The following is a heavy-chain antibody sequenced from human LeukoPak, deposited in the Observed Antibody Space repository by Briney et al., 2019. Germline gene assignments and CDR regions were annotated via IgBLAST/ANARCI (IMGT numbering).Heavy chain of an antibody. Sequence: PGGSLRLSCAASGFTFSSYAMSWVRQAPGKGLECVSSISGSGAYTFYAESVKGRFTISRDNSKNTLYLQMSSLRAEDTAVYYCAKMNSGTYLFYFDSWGQGTLVTVSS. J-gene: IGHJ4*02. CDR2: ISGSGAYT. CDR1: GFTFSSYA. CDR3: AKMNSGTYLFYFDS. D-gene: IGHD1-26*01. V-gene: IGHV3-23*01.